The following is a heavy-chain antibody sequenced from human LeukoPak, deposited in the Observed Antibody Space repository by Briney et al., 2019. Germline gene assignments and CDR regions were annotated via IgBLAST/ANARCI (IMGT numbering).Heavy chain of an antibody. V-gene: IGHV4-30-2*01. CDR2: IYHSGST. CDR1: GCSISSGGYS. D-gene: IGHD4-23*01. J-gene: IGHJ3*02. Sequence: SETLSLTCAVSGCSISSGGYSWSWIRQPPGKGLEWIGYIYHSGSTYYNPSLKSRVTISVDRSKNQFSLKLSSVTAANTAVYYCARGRWVDYGGNSDAFDIWGQGTMVTVSS. CDR3: ARGRWVDYGGNSDAFDI.